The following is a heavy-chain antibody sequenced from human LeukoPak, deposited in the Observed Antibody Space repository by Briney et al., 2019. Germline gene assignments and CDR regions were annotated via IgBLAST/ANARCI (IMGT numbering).Heavy chain of an antibody. CDR2: ISSSSSYI. Sequence: PGGSLRLSCAASGFTFSSYSMNWVRQAPGKGLEWVSSISSSSSYIYYADSVKGRFTISRDNAKNSLYLQMNSLRAEDTAVYYCARGTGIAVAGSVLDWFDPWGQGTLVIVSS. V-gene: IGHV3-21*01. D-gene: IGHD6-19*01. J-gene: IGHJ5*02. CDR3: ARGTGIAVAGSVLDWFDP. CDR1: GFTFSSYS.